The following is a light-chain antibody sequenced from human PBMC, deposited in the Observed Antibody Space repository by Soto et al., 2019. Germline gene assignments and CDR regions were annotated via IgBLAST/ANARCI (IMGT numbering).Light chain of an antibody. CDR2: EVS. Sequence: QSALTQPASVSGSPGQSITISCTGTSSDVGSFPYVSWYQQHPGSAPKLMIYEVSDRPSGVSDRFSGSKSGNTASLTISGLQSEDEAYYYCSSYTNTTTNVIFGGGTKLTVL. J-gene: IGLJ2*01. CDR3: SSYTNTTTNVI. V-gene: IGLV2-14*01. CDR1: SSDVGSFPY.